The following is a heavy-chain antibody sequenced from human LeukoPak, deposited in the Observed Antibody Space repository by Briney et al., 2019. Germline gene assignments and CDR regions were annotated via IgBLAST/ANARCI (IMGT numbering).Heavy chain of an antibody. V-gene: IGHV4-59*01. D-gene: IGHD3-10*01. Sequence: SETLSLTCTVSGGSLWSYHWSWMRGPPREGLEWGGYIYYSESTNYNPPLKSRVTISVDTSKNQFSLKLSSVTAEDTAVYYCARAVPGVPGVGVDYWGQGTLVTVSS. J-gene: IGHJ4*02. CDR3: ARAVPGVPGVGVDY. CDR1: GGSLWSYH. CDR2: IYYSEST.